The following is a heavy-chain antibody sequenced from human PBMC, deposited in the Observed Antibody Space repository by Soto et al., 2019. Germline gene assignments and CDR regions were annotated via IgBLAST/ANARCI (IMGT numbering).Heavy chain of an antibody. CDR2: ISSSSSYI. CDR3: ARRGCVPDIAAAGTCYGMDV. V-gene: IGHV3-21*01. Sequence: EVQLVESGGGLVKPGGSLRLSCAASGFTFSSYSMNWVRQAPGKGLEWVSSISSSSSYIYYADSVKGRFTISRDNAKNSLYLQMNSLRAEDTAVYYCARRGCVPDIAAAGTCYGMDVWGQGTTVTVSS. CDR1: GFTFSSYS. J-gene: IGHJ6*02. D-gene: IGHD6-13*01.